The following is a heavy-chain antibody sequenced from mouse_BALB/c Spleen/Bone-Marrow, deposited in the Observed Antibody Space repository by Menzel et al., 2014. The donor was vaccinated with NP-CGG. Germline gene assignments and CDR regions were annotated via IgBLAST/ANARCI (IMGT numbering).Heavy chain of an antibody. V-gene: IGHV1-69*02. J-gene: IGHJ3*01. CDR3: ARTAY. CDR2: IDPSDSKA. Sequence: QVQLQQSGAELVKPGAPVKLSCKASGYTFTDYWMNWVEQRPGRGLEWIGRIDPSDSKAHYNQKFKDKATLTVDKSSTTAYIQLSNLTSEDSAVYYCARTAYWGQGTLVTVSA. CDR1: GYTFTDYW.